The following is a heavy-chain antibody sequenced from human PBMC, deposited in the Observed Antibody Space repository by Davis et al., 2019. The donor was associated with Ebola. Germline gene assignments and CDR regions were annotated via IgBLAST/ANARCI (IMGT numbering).Heavy chain of an antibody. CDR2: IKQDGSEK. J-gene: IGHJ4*02. Sequence: GESLKISCAVSGFTFSHYTMNWVRQAPGKGLEWVANIKQDGSEKYSVDSVKGRFTISRDNAKKSLYLQMNSLRAEDTAGYYCARDAYSYGKTIDYWGQGMLVTVSA. CDR1: GFTFSHYT. D-gene: IGHD5-18*01. V-gene: IGHV3-7*01. CDR3: ARDAYSYGKTIDY.